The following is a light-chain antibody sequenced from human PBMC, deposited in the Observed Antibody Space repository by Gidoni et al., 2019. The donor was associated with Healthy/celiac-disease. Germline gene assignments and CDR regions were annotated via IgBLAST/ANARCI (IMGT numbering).Light chain of an antibody. CDR2: KDS. J-gene: IGLJ2*01. CDR3: QSADSSGTYRV. Sequence: YELTQPPSVSVSPGQTPRITCSGDALPKQYAYWYQQKPGQEPVLVIYKDSERPSGIPERFSGSSSGTTVTLTISGVQAEDETDYYCQSADSSGTYRVFGGGTKLTVL. V-gene: IGLV3-25*02. CDR1: ALPKQY.